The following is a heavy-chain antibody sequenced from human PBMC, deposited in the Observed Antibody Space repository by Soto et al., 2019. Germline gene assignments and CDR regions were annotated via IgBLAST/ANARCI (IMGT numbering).Heavy chain of an antibody. V-gene: IGHV1-69*13. J-gene: IGHJ6*02. CDR2: IIPIFGTA. CDR1: GGTFSSYA. Sequence: SVKVSCKASGGTFSSYAISWVRQAPGQGLEWMGGIIPIFGTANYAQKFQGRVTITADESTSTAYMELSSLRSEDTAVYYCARLYDYSNYGVPPYGMDVWGQGTTVTV. D-gene: IGHD4-4*01. CDR3: ARLYDYSNYGVPPYGMDV.